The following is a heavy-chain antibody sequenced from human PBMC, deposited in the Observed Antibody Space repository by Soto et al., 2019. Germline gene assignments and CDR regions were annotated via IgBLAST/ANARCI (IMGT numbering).Heavy chain of an antibody. Sequence: QVQLVQSGAEVKKPGSSVKVSCKASGGTFSSYTISWVRQAPGQGLEWMGRIIPILGIANYAQKFQGRVTITADKSTSTAYKELSSLRSEDTAVYYCARDPTVTSVDFDYWGQGTLVTVSS. CDR2: IIPILGIA. D-gene: IGHD4-17*01. J-gene: IGHJ4*02. V-gene: IGHV1-69*08. CDR1: GGTFSSYT. CDR3: ARDPTVTSVDFDY.